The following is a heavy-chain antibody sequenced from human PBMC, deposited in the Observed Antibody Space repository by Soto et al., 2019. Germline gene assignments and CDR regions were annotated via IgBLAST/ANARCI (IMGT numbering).Heavy chain of an antibody. CDR2: MYHSGSA. Sequence: PSETLSLTCAVSNGSITSSHWWGWVRQPPGKGLEWIGEMYHSGSANYNPSLKSRVTISVDKSKNQFSLKLSSVTAADTAVYYCVRVTCSGGNCFYYYYYMDVWGKGTTVTVSS. CDR3: VRVTCSGGNCFYYYYYMDV. V-gene: IGHV4-4*02. D-gene: IGHD2-15*01. CDR1: NGSITSSHW. J-gene: IGHJ6*03.